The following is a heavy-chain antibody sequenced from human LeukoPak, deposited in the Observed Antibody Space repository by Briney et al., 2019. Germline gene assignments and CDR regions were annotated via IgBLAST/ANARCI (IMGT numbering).Heavy chain of an antibody. Sequence: GRSLRLSCAASGFTFSSYDMHWVRQVTGKGLEWVSAIGTAGDTYYLDSVEGRFTISRENAKNSLYLQMNSLRAGDTAVYYCARGTYCSGGRCYHHPVDYWGQGTLVSVSS. D-gene: IGHD2-15*01. CDR1: GFTFSSYD. CDR2: IGTAGDT. V-gene: IGHV3-13*04. J-gene: IGHJ4*02. CDR3: ARGTYCSGGRCYHHPVDY.